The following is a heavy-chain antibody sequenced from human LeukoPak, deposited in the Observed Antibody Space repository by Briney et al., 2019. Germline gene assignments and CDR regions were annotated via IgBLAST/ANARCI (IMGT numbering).Heavy chain of an antibody. J-gene: IGHJ4*02. D-gene: IGHD2-2*01. CDR1: GFTFSSYS. CDR3: ARGVVVPAATFFDY. Sequence: GGSLRLSYAASGFTFSSYSMNWVRQAPGKGLEWVSSISSSSSYIYYADSVKGRFTISRDNAKNSLYLQMNSLRAEDTAVYYCARGVVVPAATFFDYWGQGTLVTVSS. V-gene: IGHV3-21*01. CDR2: ISSSSSYI.